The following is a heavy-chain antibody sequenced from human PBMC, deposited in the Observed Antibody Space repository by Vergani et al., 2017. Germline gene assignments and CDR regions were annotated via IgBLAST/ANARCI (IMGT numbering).Heavy chain of an antibody. Sequence: VQLVQSGAEVKKPGASVKVSCKASGYTFTSYYMHWGRQAPGQGLEWMGIINPSGGSTRYAQKFQGRVTMTRDTSTSTVYMELSSLRSEDTAVYYCARDRHSRAVDYWGQGTLVTVSS. D-gene: IGHD6-13*01. CDR2: INPSGGST. J-gene: IGHJ4*02. CDR1: GYTFTSYY. V-gene: IGHV1-46*03. CDR3: ARDRHSRAVDY.